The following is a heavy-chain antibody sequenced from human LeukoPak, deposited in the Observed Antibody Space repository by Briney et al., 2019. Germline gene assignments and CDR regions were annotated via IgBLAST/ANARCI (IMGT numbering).Heavy chain of an antibody. CDR3: ARDGSAVAGTVYYYGMDV. J-gene: IGHJ6*02. D-gene: IGHD6-19*01. V-gene: IGHV3-66*01. CDR2: IYSGGST. CDR1: GFTVSSNY. Sequence: GGSLRLSCAASGFTVSSNYMSWVRQAPGKGLEWVSVIYSGGSTYYADSVKGRFTISRDNSKNTLYLQMNSLRAEDTAVYYCARDGSAVAGTVYYYGMDVWGQGTTVTVSS.